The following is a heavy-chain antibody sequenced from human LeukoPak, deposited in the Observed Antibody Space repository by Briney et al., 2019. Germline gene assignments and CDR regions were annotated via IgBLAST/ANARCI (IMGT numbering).Heavy chain of an antibody. V-gene: IGHV4-39*07. Sequence: SETLSLTCTVSGGSISSSSYYWGWIRQPPGKGLEWIGSIYYSGSTYYNPSLKSRVTISVDTSKNQFSLKLSSVTAADTAVYYCARGRRGSSGWTRGGGYFDYWGQGTLATVSS. D-gene: IGHD6-19*01. CDR3: ARGRRGSSGWTRGGGYFDY. J-gene: IGHJ4*02. CDR1: GGSISSSSYY. CDR2: IYYSGST.